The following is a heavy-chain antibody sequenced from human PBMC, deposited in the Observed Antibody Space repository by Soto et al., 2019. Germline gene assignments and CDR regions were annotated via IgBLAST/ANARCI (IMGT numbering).Heavy chain of an antibody. CDR2: IYHSGST. CDR1: GGSIRSSNW. D-gene: IGHD2-15*01. CDR3: ARVSGRYDYGMAV. V-gene: IGHV4-4*02. Sequence: QVQLQASGPGLVKPSGTLSLTCAVSGGSIRSSNWCSWVRQRPGRWLEWIGEIYHSGSTNYNPSLKSLVTISLDKSKNQFSLTLSSVTSAATAVYYCARVSGRYDYGMAVWGQGTTVTVSS. J-gene: IGHJ6*02.